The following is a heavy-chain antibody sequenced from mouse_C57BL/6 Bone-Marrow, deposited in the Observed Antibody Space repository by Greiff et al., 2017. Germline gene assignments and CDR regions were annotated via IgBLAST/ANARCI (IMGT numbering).Heavy chain of an antibody. CDR2: INPGSGGT. D-gene: IGHD1-1*01. CDR3: AREGIYYYGSSLNWYFDV. V-gene: IGHV1-54*01. J-gene: IGHJ1*03. Sequence: QVQLQQSGAELVRPGTSVKVSCKASGYAFTNYLIEWVKQRPGQGLEWIGVINPGSGGTNYNEKFKGKATLTADKSSSTAYMQLSSLTSEDSAVYFCAREGIYYYGSSLNWYFDVWGTGTTVTVSS. CDR1: GYAFTNYL.